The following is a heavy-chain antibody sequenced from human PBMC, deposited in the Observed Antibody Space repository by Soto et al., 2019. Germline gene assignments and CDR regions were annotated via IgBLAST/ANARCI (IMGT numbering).Heavy chain of an antibody. CDR1: GYTFTGYY. CDR3: ARDLRYSSSPYNWFDP. Sequence: QVQLVQSGAEVKKPGASVKVSCKASGYTFTGYYMHWVRQAPEKGLEWLGWINPNSGGTNYAQKFQGRVTMTRDTSISTAYMELSRLRSDDTAVYYCARDLRYSSSPYNWFDPWGQGTLVTVSS. J-gene: IGHJ5*02. V-gene: IGHV1-2*02. D-gene: IGHD6-13*01. CDR2: INPNSGGT.